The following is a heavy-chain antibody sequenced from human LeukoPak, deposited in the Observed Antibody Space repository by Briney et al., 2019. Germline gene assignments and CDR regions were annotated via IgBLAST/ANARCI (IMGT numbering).Heavy chain of an antibody. Sequence: SETLSLTCTVSGVSISSGGYYWRWIRQHPGKGLEWIGYIYYSGSTYYNPSLKSRVTISVDTSKNQFSLKLSSVTAADTAVYYCARGGLTFGGVNNWFDPWGQGTLVTVSS. D-gene: IGHD3-16*01. CDR3: ARGGLTFGGVNNWFDP. J-gene: IGHJ5*02. CDR2: IYYSGST. CDR1: GVSISSGGYY. V-gene: IGHV4-31*03.